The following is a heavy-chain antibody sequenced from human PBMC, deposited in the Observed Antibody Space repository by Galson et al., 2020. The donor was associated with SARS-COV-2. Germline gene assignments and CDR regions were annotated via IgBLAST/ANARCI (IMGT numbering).Heavy chain of an antibody. Sequence: ASVKVSCPASGYNFNRYGISWVRQAPGQGLEWIGWISGSNGNTNYVQKLQGRVTMTTDTSTSTAFMELRSLRSDDTAVYYCARSGRGTYRYFDLWGRGTLVTVSS. CDR2: ISGSNGNT. V-gene: IGHV1-18*01. D-gene: IGHD3-16*01. CDR1: GYNFNRYG. CDR3: ARSGRGTYRYFDL. J-gene: IGHJ2*01.